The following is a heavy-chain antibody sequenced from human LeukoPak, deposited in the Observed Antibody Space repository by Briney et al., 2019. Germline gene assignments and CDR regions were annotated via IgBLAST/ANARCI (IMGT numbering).Heavy chain of an antibody. CDR3: ARDLLGGSWHDDAFDI. Sequence: SETLSLTCTVSGGSISSYYWSWIRQPPGKGLEWIGYIYYSGSTNYNPSLKSRVTISVDASKNQFSLKLSSVTAADTAVYYCARDLLGGSWHDDAFDIWGQGTMVTVSS. V-gene: IGHV4-59*01. CDR1: GGSISSYY. J-gene: IGHJ3*02. CDR2: IYYSGST. D-gene: IGHD6-13*01.